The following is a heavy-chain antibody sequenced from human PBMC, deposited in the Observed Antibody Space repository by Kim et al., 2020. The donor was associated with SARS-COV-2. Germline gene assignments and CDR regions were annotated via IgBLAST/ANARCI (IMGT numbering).Heavy chain of an antibody. Sequence: NHNPSLKSRVTISVATSQNQFPLKLSSVTAADTAVYYCASSGYDYYFDYWGQGTLVTVSS. J-gene: IGHJ4*02. CDR3: ASSGYDYYFDY. V-gene: IGHV4-4*09. D-gene: IGHD5-12*01.